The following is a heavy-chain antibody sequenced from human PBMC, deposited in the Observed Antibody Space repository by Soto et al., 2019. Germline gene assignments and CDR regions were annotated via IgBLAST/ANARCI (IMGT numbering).Heavy chain of an antibody. CDR2: ISKDALDR. Sequence: GGSLRLSCVVSGFTFSDFGMHWVRQSPGEGLAWVASISKDALDRYYSESVKGRFTISRDDSKNTVFLQMNSLKVEDTAAYFCASPREGQWLVFDHWGQRTLVTVSS. CDR3: ASPREGQWLVFDH. J-gene: IGHJ4*02. CDR1: GFTFSDFG. D-gene: IGHD6-19*01. V-gene: IGHV3-30*19.